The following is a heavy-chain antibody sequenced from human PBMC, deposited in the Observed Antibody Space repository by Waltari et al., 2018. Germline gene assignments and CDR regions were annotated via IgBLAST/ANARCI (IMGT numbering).Heavy chain of an antibody. CDR1: GYTLTELS. Sequence: QVQLVQSGAEVKKPGASVKVSCKVSGYTLTELSMHWVRQAPGKGLEWMGGCDPEDGETIYAQKYQGRVTMTEDTSTDTAYMELSSLRSEDTAVYYCATDRDYYDSSGYYSFDYWGQGTLVTVSS. CDR3: ATDRDYYDSSGYYSFDY. J-gene: IGHJ4*02. CDR2: CDPEDGET. V-gene: IGHV1-24*01. D-gene: IGHD3-22*01.